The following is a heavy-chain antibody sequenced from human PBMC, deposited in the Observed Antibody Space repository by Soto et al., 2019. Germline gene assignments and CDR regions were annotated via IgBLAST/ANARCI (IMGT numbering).Heavy chain of an antibody. CDR1: GFTFSSYG. Sequence: QVQLVESGGGVVQPGRSLRLSCAASGFTFSSYGMHWVRQAPGKGLEWVAVIWYDGSNKYYADSVKGRFTISRDNSKNTLYPQMNSLRAEDTAVYYCARTGYYYDSSGYYHFDYWGQGTLVTVSS. J-gene: IGHJ4*02. CDR3: ARTGYYYDSSGYYHFDY. V-gene: IGHV3-33*01. D-gene: IGHD3-22*01. CDR2: IWYDGSNK.